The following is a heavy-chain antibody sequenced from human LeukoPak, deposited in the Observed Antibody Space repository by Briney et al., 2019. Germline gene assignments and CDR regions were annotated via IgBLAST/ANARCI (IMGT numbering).Heavy chain of an antibody. CDR2: IYYSGST. Sequence: SETLSLTCTVSGGSISSSSYYWGWIRQPPGKGLEWIGSIYYSGSTYYNPSLKSRVTISVDTSKNQFSLKLSSVTAADTAVYYCARDKDYYGSSVTIDYWGQGTLVTVSS. CDR3: ARDKDYYGSSVTIDY. D-gene: IGHD3-22*01. CDR1: GGSISSSSYY. J-gene: IGHJ4*02. V-gene: IGHV4-39*07.